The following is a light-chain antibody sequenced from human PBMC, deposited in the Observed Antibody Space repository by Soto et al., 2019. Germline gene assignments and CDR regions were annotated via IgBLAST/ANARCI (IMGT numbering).Light chain of an antibody. J-gene: IGKJ4*01. V-gene: IGKV3-20*01. CDR3: QNFDDSLT. CDR2: GAS. CDR1: QSVDSIT. Sequence: EVVLTQSPGTLSLSPGERATLSCRASQSVDSITLAWYQQKPGQAPRLLISGASKRDTGTPDRFSGSGSGTDFTLTISRLEPEDFAVYYCQNFDDSLTFGGGTKVEIK.